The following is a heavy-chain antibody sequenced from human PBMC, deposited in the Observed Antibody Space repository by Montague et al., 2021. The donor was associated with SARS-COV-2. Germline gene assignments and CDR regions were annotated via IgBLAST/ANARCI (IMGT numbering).Heavy chain of an antibody. CDR3: ARREDYFGAGSYIFDV. V-gene: IGHV4-39*01. D-gene: IGHD3-10*01. CDR1: GASINSDSYY. J-gene: IGHJ3*01. Sequence: SETLSLTCTVPGASINSDSYYRDWILQPPGKGLEWIGSIDNSGTTSYISSLESRLTISEDTPKKQFSLRLTSVTAADTAMYYCARREDYFGAGSYIFDVWGQGIMVTVSS. CDR2: IDNSGTT.